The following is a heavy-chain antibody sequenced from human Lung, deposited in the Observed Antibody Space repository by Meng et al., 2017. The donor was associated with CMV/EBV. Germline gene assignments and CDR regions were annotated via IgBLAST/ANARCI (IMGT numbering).Heavy chain of an antibody. V-gene: IGHV3-53*01. CDR1: GFTVTDNY. J-gene: IGHJ6*02. CDR3: ARPLAIRPMLGYYYGLDV. CDR2: IYSADRA. Sequence: ESXKISCAASGFTVTDNYMIWVRQAPGKGLEWVSVIYSADRAYYADSVRGRFTISRDISKNTVYLQMLNLRAEDAAMYYCARPLAIRPMLGYYYGLDVWGQGXTVTVSS. D-gene: IGHD6-6*01.